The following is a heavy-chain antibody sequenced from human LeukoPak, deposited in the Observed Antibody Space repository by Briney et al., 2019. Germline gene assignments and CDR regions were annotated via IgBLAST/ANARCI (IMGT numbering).Heavy chain of an antibody. CDR1: GASITSFH. D-gene: IGHD6-6*01. Sequence: SETLSLTCTVSGASITSFHWTWIRQPAGQGLEWIGLIYSSGSTIYNPSLQSRVAMSVDMTKNQLSLKLSSVTAADTAMYYCARKDGDYWGQGTLVTVSS. V-gene: IGHV4-4*07. CDR2: IYSSGST. CDR3: ARKDGDY. J-gene: IGHJ4*02.